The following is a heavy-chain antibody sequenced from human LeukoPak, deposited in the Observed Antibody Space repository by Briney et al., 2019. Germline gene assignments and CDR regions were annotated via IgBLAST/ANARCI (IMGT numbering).Heavy chain of an antibody. J-gene: IGHJ4*02. CDR2: VYYSGAT. V-gene: IGHV4-59*01. D-gene: IGHD2/OR15-2a*01. CDR3: AKYGNYLVD. Sequence: PSETLSLTCTVSGDSISGYYWSWIRQPPGKGREYIGYVYYSGATNSNPSLKSRVTISLDTSKNQFSLKLNSVTAADTAVYYCAKYGNYLVDWGQGTLVTVSS. CDR1: GDSISGYY.